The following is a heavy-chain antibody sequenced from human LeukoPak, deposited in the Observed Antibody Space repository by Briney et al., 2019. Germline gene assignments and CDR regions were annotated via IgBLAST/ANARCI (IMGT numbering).Heavy chain of an antibody. Sequence: GGSLRLSCAASGFTFSSYGMHWVRQAPGKELEWVAFIRYDGINKYYADSVKGRFAISRDNSKNTLYLQMNSLRAEDTAVYYCAKDPQYYYDSSGYFNYWGQGTLVTVSS. CDR1: GFTFSSYG. D-gene: IGHD3-22*01. V-gene: IGHV3-30*02. CDR2: IRYDGINK. J-gene: IGHJ4*02. CDR3: AKDPQYYYDSSGYFNY.